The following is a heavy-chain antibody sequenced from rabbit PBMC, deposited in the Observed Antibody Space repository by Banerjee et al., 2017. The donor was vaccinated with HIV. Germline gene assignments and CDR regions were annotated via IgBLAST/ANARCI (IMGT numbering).Heavy chain of an antibody. D-gene: IGHD4-1*01. CDR1: GFSFSSIYD. CDR2: IYPGFGIR. J-gene: IGHJ4*01. CDR3: ARVGSSGWEDYFNL. V-gene: IGHV1S40*01. Sequence: QSLEESGGGLVKPGASLTLTCKASGFSFSSIYDMCWVRQAPGKGPEWIAYIYPGFGIRNYANSVKGRFTISSDNAQNTVFLQMTSLTASDTATYFCARVGSSGWEDYFNLWGQGTLVTVS.